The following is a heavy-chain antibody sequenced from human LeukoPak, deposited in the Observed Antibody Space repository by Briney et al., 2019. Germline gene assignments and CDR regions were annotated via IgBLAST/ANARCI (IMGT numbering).Heavy chain of an antibody. Sequence: AASVKVSCKASGYTFTSYYMHWVRQAPGQGLEWMGWINPKNAGTNFAQRFQGRVTMTRDTSISTAYMELSRLRSDDTALYYCARTLYISAVPGGFDYWGQGTLVTVSS. CDR1: GYTFTSYY. CDR2: INPKNAGT. V-gene: IGHV1-2*02. J-gene: IGHJ4*02. CDR3: ARTLYISAVPGGFDY. D-gene: IGHD6-13*01.